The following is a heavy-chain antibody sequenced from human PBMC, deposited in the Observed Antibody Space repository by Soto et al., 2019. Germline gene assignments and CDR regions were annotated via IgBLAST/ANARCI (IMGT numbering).Heavy chain of an antibody. CDR1: GXTFSRYA. Sequence: SLRLSCAASGXTFSRYAMHWVRQAPGKGLEWVAFISYDGSNKYYADSVKGLFTISRDNSNNTLYLQMNSMRAEDTAVYYCASGHTMIVVGPFDYWGQGTLVPVSS. J-gene: IGHJ4*02. CDR3: ASGHTMIVVGPFDY. CDR2: ISYDGSNK. D-gene: IGHD3-22*01. V-gene: IGHV3-30-3*01.